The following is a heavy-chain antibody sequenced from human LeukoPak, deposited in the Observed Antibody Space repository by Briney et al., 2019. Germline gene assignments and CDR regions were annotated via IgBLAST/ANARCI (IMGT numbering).Heavy chain of an antibody. CDR3: ARDGGAAAGLPMDV. V-gene: IGHV4-4*07. Sequence: GSLRLSCAASGFTFSDYYWSWIRQPAGKGQEWIGRIYTSGSTNYNPSLKSRVTISVDTSRNQFSLKLSSVTAADTAVYYCARDGGAAAGLPMDVWGKGTTVTVSS. J-gene: IGHJ6*04. D-gene: IGHD6-13*01. CDR2: IYTSGST. CDR1: GFTFSDYY.